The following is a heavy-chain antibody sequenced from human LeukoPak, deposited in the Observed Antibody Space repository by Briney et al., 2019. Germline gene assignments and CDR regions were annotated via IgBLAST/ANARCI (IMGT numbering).Heavy chain of an antibody. CDR1: GGTFSSYA. D-gene: IGHD2-15*01. Sequence: SVKVSCKASGGTFSSYAISWVRQAPGQGLEWMGGIIPIFGTANYAQKFQGRVTITADESSSTAYMELSSLRSEDTAVYYCARGPSPYCSGGSCYWDYWSQGTLVTVSS. J-gene: IGHJ4*02. V-gene: IGHV1-69*13. CDR2: IIPIFGTA. CDR3: ARGPSPYCSGGSCYWDY.